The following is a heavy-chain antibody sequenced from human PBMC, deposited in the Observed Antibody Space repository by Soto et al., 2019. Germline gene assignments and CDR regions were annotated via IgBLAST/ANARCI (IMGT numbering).Heavy chain of an antibody. J-gene: IGHJ5*02. CDR3: ARYKGDTRLFDP. CDR1: GDSITSAGYY. Sequence: QVQLQESGPGLVKPSETLSLTCTVSGDSITSAGYYWSWIRQHPGKGLEWFGYIYHSGTTYYNPSLSSRVTISVDTSKNQFSLKLTSVTAADTAMYYCARYKGDTRLFDPWGRGTLVTVSS. D-gene: IGHD3-22*01. V-gene: IGHV4-31*03. CDR2: IYHSGTT.